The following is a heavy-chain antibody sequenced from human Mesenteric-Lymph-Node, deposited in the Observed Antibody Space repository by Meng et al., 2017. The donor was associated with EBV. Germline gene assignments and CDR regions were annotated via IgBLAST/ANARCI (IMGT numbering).Heavy chain of an antibody. CDR1: GYIFESYR. V-gene: IGHV1-3*01. CDR2: INPAFGNT. J-gene: IGHJ4*02. Sequence: QVQFGQPGTEVKKPGASVKVSCKASGYIFESYRVHWARQAPGQRLEWMGWINPAFGNTDYSQKFQGKVTITSDTSASTAYMDLTSLTPEDTAVYFCARDAGDYVLDYWGQGTLVTVSS. D-gene: IGHD4-17*01. CDR3: ARDAGDYVLDY.